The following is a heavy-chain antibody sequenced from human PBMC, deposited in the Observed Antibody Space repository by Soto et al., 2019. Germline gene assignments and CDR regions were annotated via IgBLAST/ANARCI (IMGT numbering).Heavy chain of an antibody. CDR1: GYTLTSYG. Sequence: GASVKVSCKASGYTLTSYGISWVRQAPGQGLEWMGWISAYNGNTNYAQKLQGRVTMTTDTSTSTAYMELRSLRSDHTAVYYCARDTGPPHFWTGPGAFDIWCQGTMVSVSS. CDR2: ISAYNGNT. D-gene: IGHD3-3*02. J-gene: IGHJ3*02. CDR3: ARDTGPPHFWTGPGAFDI. V-gene: IGHV1-18*01.